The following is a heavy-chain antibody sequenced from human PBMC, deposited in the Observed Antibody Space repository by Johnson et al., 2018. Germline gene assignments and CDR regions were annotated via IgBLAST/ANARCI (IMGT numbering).Heavy chain of an antibody. Sequence: VQLVESGGGLVQPGRSLRLSCAASGFTFDVYAMHWVRQVPGKGLEWVSGISWDSGNIAYADSVKGRFTISRDNAKNSLYLQMNSLRAEDTALYYCAKSHDSDSTWYDYWGQGTLVTVSS. V-gene: IGHV3-9*01. D-gene: IGHD2/OR15-2a*01. J-gene: IGHJ4*02. CDR1: GFTFDVYA. CDR2: ISWDSGNI. CDR3: AKSHDSDSTWYDY.